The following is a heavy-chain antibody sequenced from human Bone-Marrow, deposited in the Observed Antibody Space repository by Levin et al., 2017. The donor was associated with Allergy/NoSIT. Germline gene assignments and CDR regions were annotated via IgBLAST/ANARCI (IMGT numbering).Heavy chain of an antibody. V-gene: IGHV3-30-3*01. J-gene: IGHJ4*02. D-gene: IGHD3-9*01. Sequence: PGGSLRLSCAASGFTFSSYAMHWVRQAPGKGLEWVAVISYDGSNKYYADSVKGRFTISRDNSKNTLYLQMNSLRAEDTAVYYCARDKRITISLDGGSFDYWGQGTLVTVSS. CDR1: GFTFSSYA. CDR2: ISYDGSNK. CDR3: ARDKRITISLDGGSFDY.